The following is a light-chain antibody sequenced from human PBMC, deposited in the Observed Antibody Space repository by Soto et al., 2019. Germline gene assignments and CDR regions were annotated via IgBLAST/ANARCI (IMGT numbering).Light chain of an antibody. Sequence: DAVLIQSPVSLPVTLGQPASISCRSSQSLVHSDGNTYLNWFQQRPGQAPRLLIHGASNRATGIPDRFSGSGSGTDFTLTITRLEPEDFAVYYCQQYGGSPRTFGQGTKVDI. CDR2: GAS. J-gene: IGKJ1*01. CDR3: QQYGGSPRT. V-gene: IGKV2-30*02. CDR1: QSLVHSDGNTY.